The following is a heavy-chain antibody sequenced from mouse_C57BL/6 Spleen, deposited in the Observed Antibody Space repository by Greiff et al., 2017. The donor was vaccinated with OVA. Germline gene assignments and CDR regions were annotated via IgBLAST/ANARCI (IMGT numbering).Heavy chain of an antibody. CDR1: GYTFTSYG. V-gene: IGHV1-81*01. D-gene: IGHD1-1*01. J-gene: IGHJ4*01. Sequence: VKVVESGAELARPGASVKLSCKASGYTFTSYGISWVKQRTGQGLEWIGEIYPRSGNTYYNEKFKGKATLTADKSSSTAYMELRSLTSEDSAVYFCARRVYYYAAMDYWGQGTSVTVSS. CDR3: ARRVYYYAAMDY. CDR2: IYPRSGNT.